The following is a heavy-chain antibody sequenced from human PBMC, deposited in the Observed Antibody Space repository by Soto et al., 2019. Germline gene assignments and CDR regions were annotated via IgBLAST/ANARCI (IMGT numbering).Heavy chain of an antibody. V-gene: IGHV3-30*18. CDR2: ISYDGSNK. CDR3: AKVLGEGGARPGGIYYYYYNGMDV. CDR1: GFTFSSYG. D-gene: IGHD6-6*01. Sequence: GGSLRLSCAASGFTFSSYGMHWVRQAPGKGLEWVAVISYDGSNKYYADSVKGRFTISRDNSKNTLYLQMNSLRAEDTAVYYCAKVLGEGGARPGGIYYYYYNGMDVWGQGTTVTV. J-gene: IGHJ6*02.